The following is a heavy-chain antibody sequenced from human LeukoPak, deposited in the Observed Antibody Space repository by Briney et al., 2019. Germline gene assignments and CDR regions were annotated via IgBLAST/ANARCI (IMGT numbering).Heavy chain of an antibody. Sequence: GGSLRLACTASGFTFSGYSMNWVRQAPGKGLEWVSYIRSSSTYIYYAGSVKGRFTITRDNDKNSLYLQMNSLRAEDTAVYYCTSRGINYYDSGGFTYWGQGTLVTVSS. CDR3: TSRGINYYDSGGFTY. V-gene: IGHV3-21*01. J-gene: IGHJ4*02. CDR1: GFTFSGYS. CDR2: IRSSSTYI. D-gene: IGHD3-22*01.